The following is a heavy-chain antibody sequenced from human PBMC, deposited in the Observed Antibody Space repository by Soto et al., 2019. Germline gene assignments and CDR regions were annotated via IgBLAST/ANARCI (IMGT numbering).Heavy chain of an antibody. CDR3: ARGGAGLRYFDWPFDY. D-gene: IGHD3-9*01. CDR2: IYHSGST. CDR1: GGSISSGGYS. J-gene: IGHJ4*02. Sequence: SETRSLTCAVSGGSISSGGYSWSWIRQPPGKGLEWIGYIYHSGSTYYNPSLKSRVTISVDRSKNQFSLKLSSVTAADTAVYYCARGGAGLRYFDWPFDYWGQGTLVTVSS. V-gene: IGHV4-30-2*01.